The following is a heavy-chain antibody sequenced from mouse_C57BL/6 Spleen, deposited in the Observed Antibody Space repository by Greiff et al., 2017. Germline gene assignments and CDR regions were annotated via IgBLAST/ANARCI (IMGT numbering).Heavy chain of an antibody. J-gene: IGHJ3*01. CDR3: ARGFTTVVGDWFAY. CDR1: GFSLTSYG. V-gene: IGHV2-2*01. Sequence: QVQLQQSGPGLVQPSQSLSITCTVSGFSLTSYGVHWVRQSPGKGLEWLGVIWSGGSTDYNAAFISRLSISKDNSKSKVFFKMNSLQADDTSIYYCARGFTTVVGDWFAYWGQGTLVTVSA. CDR2: IWSGGST. D-gene: IGHD1-1*01.